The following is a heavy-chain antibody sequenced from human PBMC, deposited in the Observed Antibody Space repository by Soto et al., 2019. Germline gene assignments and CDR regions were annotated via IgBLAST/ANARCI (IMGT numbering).Heavy chain of an antibody. CDR3: ATQEVGGSYVYTFDP. V-gene: IGHV4-39*01. CDR1: GGSITSSSYY. D-gene: IGHD1-26*01. CDR2: IYYGGST. Sequence: SETLSLTCTVSGGSITSSSYYWGWIRQPPGKGLEWIGSIYYGGSTYYNPSLKSRVTISVDTSKNQFSLKLSSVTAADTAVYYCATQEVGGSYVYTFDPWGQGTLVTRLL. J-gene: IGHJ5*02.